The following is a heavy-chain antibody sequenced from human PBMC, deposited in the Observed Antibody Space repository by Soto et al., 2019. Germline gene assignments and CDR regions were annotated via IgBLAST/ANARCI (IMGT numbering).Heavy chain of an antibody. CDR2: IYYSGST. V-gene: IGHV4-39*01. D-gene: IGHD3-10*01. CDR1: GDSISTTTYY. Sequence: PSETLSLTCTVSGDSISTTTYYWAWIRQPPGKGLEWIGSIYYSGSTYYNPSLKSRVTISVDTSKNQFSLKLSSVTAADTAVYYCASMVRGFIITLNYFDYWGQGTLVTVSS. CDR3: ASMVRGFIITLNYFDY. J-gene: IGHJ4*02.